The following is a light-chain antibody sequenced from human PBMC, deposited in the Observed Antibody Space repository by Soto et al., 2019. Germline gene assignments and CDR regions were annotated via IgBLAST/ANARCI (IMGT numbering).Light chain of an antibody. Sequence: EIVMTQSPATRSVSPGERATLSCRASQSVSSNLAWYQQKPGQAPRLLIYGASTRATGIPARFSGSGSGTEFTLTISSLQSVDFAVYYCQQYNNWLSWTFGQGTKVEIK. CDR1: QSVSSN. V-gene: IGKV3-15*01. CDR2: GAS. J-gene: IGKJ1*01. CDR3: QQYNNWLSWT.